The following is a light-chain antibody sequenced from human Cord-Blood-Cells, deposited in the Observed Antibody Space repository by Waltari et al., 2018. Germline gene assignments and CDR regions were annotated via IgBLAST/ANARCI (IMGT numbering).Light chain of an antibody. J-gene: IGLJ2*01. Sequence: QSALTQPASVSGSPGQSLTISCTGTSSDVGGYNYSSRYQQIPGKAPKRMIYDVSKRPSGVSSRVAGSESGNTACLTIAGVQAEDDADYSCSSYTSSSTFVFGGGTKLTVL. CDR3: SSYTSSSTFV. V-gene: IGLV2-14*01. CDR1: SSDVGGYNY. CDR2: DVS.